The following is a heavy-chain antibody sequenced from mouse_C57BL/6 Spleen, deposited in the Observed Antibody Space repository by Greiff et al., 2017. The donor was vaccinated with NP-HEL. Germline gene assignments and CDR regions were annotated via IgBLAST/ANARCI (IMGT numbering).Heavy chain of an antibody. CDR2: INPGSGGT. CDR3: ARCPTGTWYFDV. Sequence: QVQLKESGAELVRPGTSVKVSCKASGYAFTNYLIEWVKQRPGQGLEWIGVINPGSGGTNYNEKFKGKATLTADKSSSTAYMQLSSLTSEDSAVYFCARCPTGTWYFDVWGTGTTVTVSS. V-gene: IGHV1-54*01. CDR1: GYAFTNYL. D-gene: IGHD4-1*02. J-gene: IGHJ1*03.